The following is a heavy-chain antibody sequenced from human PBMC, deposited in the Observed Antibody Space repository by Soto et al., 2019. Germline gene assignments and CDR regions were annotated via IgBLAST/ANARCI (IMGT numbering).Heavy chain of an antibody. CDR2: ISYDGSNK. Sequence: QVQLVESGGGVVQPGRSLRLSCAASGFTFSSYGMHWVRQAPGTGLEWVAVISYDGSNKYYADSVKGRFTISRDNSKNTLYLQMNSLRAEDTAVYYCAKGPGGAYWGGDCYWYYFDYWGQGTLVTVSS. CDR1: GFTFSSYG. CDR3: AKGPGGAYWGGDCYWYYFDY. J-gene: IGHJ4*02. V-gene: IGHV3-30*18. D-gene: IGHD2-21*02.